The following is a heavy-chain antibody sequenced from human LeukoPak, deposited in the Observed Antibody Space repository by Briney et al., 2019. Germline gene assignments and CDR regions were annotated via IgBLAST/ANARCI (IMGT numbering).Heavy chain of an antibody. CDR2: IYGNDDK. CDR1: GFSLGTSAVG. V-gene: IGHV2-5*01. CDR3: VHDIPRGEGFQH. D-gene: IGHD2-2*01. Sequence: SGPTLVNPTQTLTLTCTFSGFSLGTSAVGVGWVRQPPGKALQWLALIYGNDDKRYSPSLKNRLNISKDSSTSPVVLTMTDMDPADTATYYCVHDIPRGEGFQHWGQGTLVTVSS. J-gene: IGHJ1*01.